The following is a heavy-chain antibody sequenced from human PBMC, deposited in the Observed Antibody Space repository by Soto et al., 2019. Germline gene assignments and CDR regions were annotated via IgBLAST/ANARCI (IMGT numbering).Heavy chain of an antibody. J-gene: IGHJ4*02. CDR2: INAGNGNT. V-gene: IGHV1-3*01. D-gene: IGHD1-26*01. CDR3: ARDRSGSSRPRDY. Sequence: ASVKVSCKASGYTFTSYFMHWVRQAPGQRLEWMGWINAGNGNTKYSQKFQGRVTITRDTSASTAYMELSSLRSEDTAVYYCARDRSGSSRPRDYWGQGTLVTVSS. CDR1: GYTFTSYF.